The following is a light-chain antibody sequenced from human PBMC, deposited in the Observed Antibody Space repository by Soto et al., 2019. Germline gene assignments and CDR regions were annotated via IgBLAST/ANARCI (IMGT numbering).Light chain of an antibody. Sequence: QSALTQPRSVSGSPGQSVTISCTGTSSDVGGYNYVSWYQHHPGKAPKLMIYDVSKRPSGVPDRFSGSKSGNTASLTISGLQAEDEADYYCCSYAGSNNFVVFGGGTKLTVL. J-gene: IGLJ2*01. CDR3: CSYAGSNNFVV. CDR2: DVS. CDR1: SSDVGGYNY. V-gene: IGLV2-11*01.